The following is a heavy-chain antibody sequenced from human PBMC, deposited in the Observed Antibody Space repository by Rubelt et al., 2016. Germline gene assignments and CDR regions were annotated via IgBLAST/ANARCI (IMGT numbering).Heavy chain of an antibody. J-gene: IGHJ4*02. Sequence: QVQLQQWGAGLLKPSETLSLTCAVYGGSFSGYYWSWIRQPPGKGLEWIGAINHSGSTNYNPSLKSRVTVSVDTSKNQFSLKLSSVTAADTAVYYCAGGKEGLGVTMMDYWGQGTLVTVSS. V-gene: IGHV4-34*01. CDR2: INHSGST. CDR3: AGGKEGLGVTMMDY. D-gene: IGHD3-22*01. CDR1: GGSFSGYY.